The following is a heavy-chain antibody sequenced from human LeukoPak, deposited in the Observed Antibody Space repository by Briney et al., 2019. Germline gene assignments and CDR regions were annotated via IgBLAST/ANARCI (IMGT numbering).Heavy chain of an antibody. Sequence: KPSETLSLTCTVSGGSISSYYWRWIRQPPGKGLEWIGYIYYSGSTNYNPSLKSRVTISVDTSKNQFSLKLSSVTAADTAVYYCARDLRYFDYYYYMDVWGKGTTVTVSS. CDR1: GGSISSYY. D-gene: IGHD3-9*01. V-gene: IGHV4-59*01. CDR2: IYYSGST. CDR3: ARDLRYFDYYYYMDV. J-gene: IGHJ6*03.